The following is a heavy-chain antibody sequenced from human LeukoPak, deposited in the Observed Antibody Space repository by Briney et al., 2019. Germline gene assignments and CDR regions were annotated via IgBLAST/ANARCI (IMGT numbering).Heavy chain of an antibody. Sequence: ASVKVSCKASGYSFISYYMHWVRQAPGQGLTWMGWINPNSGGTNYAQNFQGRVTLTRDTTISTAYMELSRLRSDDTAVYYCVKSSDWYLEYWGQGTLVTVSS. D-gene: IGHD3-9*01. CDR1: GYSFISYY. CDR2: INPNSGGT. V-gene: IGHV1-2*02. J-gene: IGHJ4*02. CDR3: VKSSDWYLEY.